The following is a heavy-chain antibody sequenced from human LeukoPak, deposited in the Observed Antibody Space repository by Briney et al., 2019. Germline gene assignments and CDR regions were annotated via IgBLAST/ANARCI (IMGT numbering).Heavy chain of an antibody. D-gene: IGHD6-13*01. CDR1: GLTFDTYA. CDR3: ARALRGSSWSHY. Sequence: GGSLRLSCAASGLTFDTYAMSWVRQAPGKGLEWVSLISDSDGSTYYPDSVKGRFTISRDNSKNTLYLQMNSLRAEDTAVYYCARALRGSSWSHYWGQGTLVTVSS. V-gene: IGHV3-23*01. J-gene: IGHJ4*02. CDR2: ISDSDGST.